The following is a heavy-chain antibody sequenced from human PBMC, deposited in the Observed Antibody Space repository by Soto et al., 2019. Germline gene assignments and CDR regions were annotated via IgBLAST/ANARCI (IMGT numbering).Heavy chain of an antibody. Sequence: ASLKVSCKASGYTFTSYAMHWVRQAPGQRLEWMGWINAGNGNTKYSQKFQGRVTITRDTSASTAYMELSSLRSEDTAVYYCARPRAYGDYVGWFDPWGQGTLVTVSS. CDR3: ARPRAYGDYVGWFDP. V-gene: IGHV1-3*01. CDR2: INAGNGNT. J-gene: IGHJ5*02. CDR1: GYTFTSYA. D-gene: IGHD4-17*01.